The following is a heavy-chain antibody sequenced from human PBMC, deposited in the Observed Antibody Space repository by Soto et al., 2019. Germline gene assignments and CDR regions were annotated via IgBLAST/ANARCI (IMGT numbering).Heavy chain of an antibody. CDR1: GFTFSSYS. CDR3: ARAGVWGSYRRDNWFDP. V-gene: IGHV3-21*01. CDR2: ISSSSSYI. D-gene: IGHD3-16*02. Sequence: GGSLRLSCAASGFTFSSYSMNWGRQAPGKGLEWVSSISSSSSYIYYADSVKGRFTISRDNAKNSLYLQMNSLRAEDTAVYYCARAGVWGSYRRDNWFDPWGQGTLVTVSS. J-gene: IGHJ5*02.